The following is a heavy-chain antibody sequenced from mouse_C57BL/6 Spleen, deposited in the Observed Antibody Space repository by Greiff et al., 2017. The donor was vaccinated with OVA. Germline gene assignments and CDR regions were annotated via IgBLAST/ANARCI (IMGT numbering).Heavy chain of an antibody. V-gene: IGHV1-59*01. CDR2: IDPSDSYT. CDR1: GYTFTSYW. D-gene: IGHD3-3*01. J-gene: IGHJ3*01. Sequence: VQLQQPGAELVRPGTSVKLSCKASGYTFTSYWMHWVKQRPGQGLEWIGVIDPSDSYTKYNQKFKGKATLTVDTSSSTAYMQISSLTSEDSAVYYCARGAGTGAFAYWGQGTLVTVSA. CDR3: ARGAGTGAFAY.